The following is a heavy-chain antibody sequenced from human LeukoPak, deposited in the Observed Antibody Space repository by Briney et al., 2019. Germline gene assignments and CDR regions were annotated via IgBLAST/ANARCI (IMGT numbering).Heavy chain of an antibody. Sequence: GGSLRLSCVASGFTFSHYAMSWVRQAPGKGLEWVSPISGNGAITNYADSVKGRFTISRDNSKNTLYLQMNSLRAEDTGVYYCAKTIGYGGYDALDYWGQGSLVTVSS. CDR1: GFTFSHYA. V-gene: IGHV3-23*01. CDR2: ISGNGAIT. CDR3: AKTIGYGGYDALDY. D-gene: IGHD5-12*01. J-gene: IGHJ4*02.